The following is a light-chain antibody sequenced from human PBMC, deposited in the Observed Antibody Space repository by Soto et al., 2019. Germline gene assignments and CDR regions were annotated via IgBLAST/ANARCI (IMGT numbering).Light chain of an antibody. J-gene: IGLJ2*01. CDR2: GNS. Sequence: QAVVTQPPSVSGAPGQRVTISCTGSSSNIGAGYDVHWYQQLPGGVPKLLISGNSNRPSGVPDRFSGSKSGTSASLAIIGLQAEDEADFYCQSYDSSLRVVVFGGGTKLTVL. CDR3: QSYDSSLRVVV. V-gene: IGLV1-40*01. CDR1: SSNIGAGYD.